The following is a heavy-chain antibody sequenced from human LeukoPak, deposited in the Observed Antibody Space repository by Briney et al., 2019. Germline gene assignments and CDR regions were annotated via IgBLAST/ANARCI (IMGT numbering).Heavy chain of an antibody. CDR3: AKGYCSSTSCPCDY. D-gene: IGHD2-2*01. V-gene: IGHV3-30*18. CDR2: ISYDGNNK. Sequence: GGSLRLSCAASGFTFSSYGIHWVRQAPGKGLEWVAVISYDGNNKYYADSVKGRFTISRDNSKNTLYLQMNSLRAEDTAVYYCAKGYCSSTSCPCDYWGQGTLVTVS. CDR1: GFTFSSYG. J-gene: IGHJ4*02.